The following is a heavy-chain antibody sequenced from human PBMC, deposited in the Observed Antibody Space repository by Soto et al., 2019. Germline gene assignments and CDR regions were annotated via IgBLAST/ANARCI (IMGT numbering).Heavy chain of an antibody. CDR3: ARDGSLVVVPAAIRDYYYGMDV. Sequence: PSETLSLTCAVSGGSISSSNWWSWVRQPPGKGLEWIGEIYHSGSTNYNPSLKSRVTISVDKSKNQFSLKLSSVTAADTAVYYCARDGSLVVVPAAIRDYYYGMDVWGQGTTVTVS. CDR2: IYHSGST. CDR1: GGSISSSNW. J-gene: IGHJ6*02. V-gene: IGHV4-4*02. D-gene: IGHD2-2*02.